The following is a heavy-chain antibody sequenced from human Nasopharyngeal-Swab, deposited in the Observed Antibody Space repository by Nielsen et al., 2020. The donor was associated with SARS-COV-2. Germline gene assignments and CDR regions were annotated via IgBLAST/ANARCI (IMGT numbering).Heavy chain of an antibody. CDR2: IIPIFGTA. V-gene: IGHV1-69*13. Sequence: SVKVSCKASGGTFSSYAISWVRQAPGQGLEWMGGIIPIFGTANYAQKFQGRVTITADESTSTAYMELSSLRSEDTAVYYCARDPGYYDFWSGWDGMDVWGQGTTVTVSS. J-gene: IGHJ6*02. CDR1: GGTFSSYA. D-gene: IGHD3-3*01. CDR3: ARDPGYYDFWSGWDGMDV.